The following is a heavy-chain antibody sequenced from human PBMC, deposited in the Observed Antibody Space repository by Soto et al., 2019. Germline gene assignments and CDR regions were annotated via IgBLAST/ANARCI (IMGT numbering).Heavy chain of an antibody. J-gene: IGHJ5*02. D-gene: IGHD6-13*01. CDR2: ISSSSSYI. V-gene: IGHV3-21*01. CDR1: GFTFSSYS. CDR3: ARDQGYSSSGYNWFDP. Sequence: VQLVESGGGLVKPGGSLRLSCAASGFTFSSYSMNWVRQAPGKGLEWVSSISSSSSYIYYADSVKGRFTISRDNAKNSLYLQMNSLRAEDTAVYYCARDQGYSSSGYNWFDPWGQGTLVTVSS.